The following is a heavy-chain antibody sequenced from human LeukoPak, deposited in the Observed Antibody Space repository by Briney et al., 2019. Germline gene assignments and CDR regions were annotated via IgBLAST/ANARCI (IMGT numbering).Heavy chain of an antibody. D-gene: IGHD1-1*01. CDR3: ARRGNWNFDY. V-gene: IGHV5-51*01. CDR2: IYPGDSDT. CDR1: GYRFANQW. J-gene: IGHJ4*02. Sequence: GESLKISCKGSGYRFANQWIGWVRQMPGKGLEWVGVIYPGDSDTRYSPSFQGQVTISADMSISTAYLQWSSLKASDTALYFCARRGNWNFDYWGQGTLVTVSS.